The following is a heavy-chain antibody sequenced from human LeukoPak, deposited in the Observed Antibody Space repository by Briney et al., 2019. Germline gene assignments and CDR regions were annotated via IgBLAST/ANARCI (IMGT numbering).Heavy chain of an antibody. J-gene: IGHJ4*02. Sequence: GGSLRLSCAASGFTVSSTYMSWVRQAPGKGLEWVSVLYSGGTTYYADSVKGRFTISRDNSKNTLYLQMNSLRAEDTAVYCCARDSNYDYWGQGTLVTVSS. CDR1: GFTVSSTY. CDR3: ARDSNYDY. CDR2: LYSGGTT. V-gene: IGHV3-66*02. D-gene: IGHD6-13*01.